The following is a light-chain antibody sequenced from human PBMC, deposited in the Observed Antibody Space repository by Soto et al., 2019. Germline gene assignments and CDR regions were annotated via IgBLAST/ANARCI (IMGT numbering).Light chain of an antibody. Sequence: EIVMTQSPATLSVSPGGSATLSCRASQHVSSNFAWYRQKPCQAPTLLIYRASTRATGIPARFSGSGSVTEFTLTISSLQSEDFAVYYWQQYNNWPYTFGQGNKLEIK. V-gene: IGKV3-15*01. CDR3: QQYNNWPYT. CDR1: QHVSSN. CDR2: RAS. J-gene: IGKJ2*01.